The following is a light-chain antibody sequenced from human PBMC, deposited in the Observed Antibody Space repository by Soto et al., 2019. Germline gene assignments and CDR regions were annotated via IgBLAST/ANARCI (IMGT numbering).Light chain of an antibody. CDR2: DAS. Sequence: EIVLTQSPATLSLSPGERATLFCRASQDVNRYLAWYQQKPGQAPRLLIYDASNRATGIPARFSGSGSGADFTLTISSLEPDDFAVYYCQQRTNWPITFGQGTRLDI. J-gene: IGKJ5*01. CDR1: QDVNRY. V-gene: IGKV3-11*01. CDR3: QQRTNWPIT.